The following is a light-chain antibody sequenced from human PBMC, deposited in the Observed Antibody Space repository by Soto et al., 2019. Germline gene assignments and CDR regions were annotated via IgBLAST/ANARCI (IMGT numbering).Light chain of an antibody. Sequence: EIVLTQSPATLSLSPGERATLSCRASQSVSKNYLAWYQQKPGHAPRLRIYGASNRATGIPDRFSGSGSGTDFTLTISRLEPEDSAVYYCQQYGSSGTFGQGTKVDIK. CDR1: QSVSKNY. CDR3: QQYGSSGT. J-gene: IGKJ1*01. V-gene: IGKV3-20*01. CDR2: GAS.